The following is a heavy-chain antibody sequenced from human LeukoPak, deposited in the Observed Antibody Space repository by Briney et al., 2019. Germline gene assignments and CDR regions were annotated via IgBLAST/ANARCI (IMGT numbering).Heavy chain of an antibody. CDR2: IYYSGST. J-gene: IGHJ4*02. CDR1: GGSISSSSYY. CDR3: ARDFKLVKAPDY. V-gene: IGHV4-39*07. D-gene: IGHD2-21*01. Sequence: SETLSLTCTVSGGSISSSSYYWGWIRQPPGKGLEWIGSIYYSGSTYYNPSLKSRVTISVDTSKNQFSLKLSSVTAADTAVYYRARDFKLVKAPDYWGQGTLVTVSS.